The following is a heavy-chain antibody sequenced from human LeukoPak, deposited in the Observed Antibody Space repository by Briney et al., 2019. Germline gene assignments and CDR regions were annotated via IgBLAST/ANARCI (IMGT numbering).Heavy chain of an antibody. CDR3: ASEAVAGTGDYYYYYSMDV. CDR2: IHYSGTT. Sequence: SETLSLTCTVSGDSITSNDFYWGWIRQAPGKGLEWIGSIHYSGTTYYNPSLKSRVTISVDTSKRHFSLKLSSVTAADTAVYYCASEAVAGTGDYYYYYSMDVWGQGTTVTVSS. D-gene: IGHD6-19*01. V-gene: IGHV4-39*07. J-gene: IGHJ6*02. CDR1: GDSITSNDFY.